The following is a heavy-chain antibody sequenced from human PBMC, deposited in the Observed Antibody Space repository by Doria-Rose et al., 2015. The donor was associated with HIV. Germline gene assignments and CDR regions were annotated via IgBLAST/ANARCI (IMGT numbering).Heavy chain of an antibody. V-gene: IGHV4-4*09. CDR3: ARFRPSRGIYYSLDV. Sequence: QVQLPESGPGLVKPAETLSLTCTVSGGPISSYYWNWIRQPPGKGLEWIGYIYSSGSTHYNSSLKSRVTISIDTSKTQFPLRRRPVTAADTAVYYCARFRPSRGIYYSLDVWGKGTTVTVSS. D-gene: IGHD3-10*01. J-gene: IGHJ6*03. CDR1: GGPISSYY. CDR2: IYSSGST.